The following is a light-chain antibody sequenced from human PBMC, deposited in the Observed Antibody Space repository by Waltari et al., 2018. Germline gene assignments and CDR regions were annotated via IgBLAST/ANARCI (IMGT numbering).Light chain of an antibody. Sequence: TVLTQSPGTLSLSPGERATLSCRASQSVSRSLAWYQQKPGQAPKLLIYGASTRATGIPDRFSGSGSGTDFSLTISSLEPEDFAIYFCQHYVRLPATFGQGTKVEIK. CDR1: QSVSRS. CDR2: GAS. J-gene: IGKJ1*01. CDR3: QHYVRLPAT. V-gene: IGKV3-20*01.